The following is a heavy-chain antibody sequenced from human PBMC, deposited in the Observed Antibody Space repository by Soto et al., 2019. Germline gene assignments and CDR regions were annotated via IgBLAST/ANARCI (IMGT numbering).Heavy chain of an antibody. Sequence: PSETLSLTCTVSCGSISSGDYYWSWIRQHPGTGLEWIGYISYSGNTYFHPSLRNRVTISLDTSKNEFSLKLNSVTAADTAVYYCASRNRDMDSFGYWGQGTLVTVYS. CDR2: ISYSGNT. J-gene: IGHJ4*02. CDR1: CGSISSGDYY. D-gene: IGHD5-18*01. V-gene: IGHV4-31*03. CDR3: ASRNRDMDSFGY.